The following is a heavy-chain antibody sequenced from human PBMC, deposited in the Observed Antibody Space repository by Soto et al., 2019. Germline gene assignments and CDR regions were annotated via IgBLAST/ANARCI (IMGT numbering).Heavy chain of an antibody. Sequence: EVQLLESGGGLAQPGESLTLSCAASGFIFSGYAMSWVRQAPGKGLEWVSAVSNSGTSTSYADSVTGRFTISRDNSKNTLYLQMSSMGAEDTALYYCVKDLAASGWFDPWGKGTLVIVSS. J-gene: IGHJ5*02. CDR3: VKDLAASGWFDP. CDR1: GFIFSGYA. V-gene: IGHV3-23*01. D-gene: IGHD2-15*01. CDR2: VSNSGTST.